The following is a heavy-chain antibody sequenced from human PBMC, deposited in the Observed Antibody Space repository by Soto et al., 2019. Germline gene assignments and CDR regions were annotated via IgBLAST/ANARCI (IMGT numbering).Heavy chain of an antibody. V-gene: IGHV4-39*01. J-gene: IGHJ5*02. Sequence: SETLSLTCTVSGDSLSNGSYYWGWVRQPPGKGLEWIATFSYSGKVYSKPSLKSRVAISVDSLKNQFSLNLKSVTDADTAVYYCARHVPYCTTSDRSYLEILLDPSGRGTLVTVYS. CDR3: ARHVPYCTTSDRSYLEILLDP. D-gene: IGHD2-8*01. CDR2: FSYSGKV. CDR1: GDSLSNGSYY.